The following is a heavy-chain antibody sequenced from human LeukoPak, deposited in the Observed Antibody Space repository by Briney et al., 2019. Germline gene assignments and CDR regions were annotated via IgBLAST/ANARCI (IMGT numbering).Heavy chain of an antibody. J-gene: IGHJ6*03. CDR2: NRDAVNSR. V-gene: IGHV3-30*02. CDR1: GFTFSTYG. CDR3: TRGYYYYMDV. Sequence: GGSLRLSCAASGFTFSTYGMHWVRQIPGKGLEWVALNRDAVNSRDYADSVKGRFTISRDNSKNTVYLQMNSLRGEDTAVYYCTRGYYYYMDVWGRGTAVTISS.